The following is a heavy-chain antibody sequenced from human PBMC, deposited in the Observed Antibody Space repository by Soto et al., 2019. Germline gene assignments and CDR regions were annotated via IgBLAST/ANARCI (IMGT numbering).Heavy chain of an antibody. CDR2: ISGSGGST. V-gene: IGHV3-23*01. CDR3: AKGGTDYYDSSGYYYWYFDL. CDR1: GFTFSSYA. Sequence: GGSLRLSCAASGFTFSSYAMSWVRQAPGKGLEWVSAISGSGGSTYYADSVKGRFTISRDNSKNTLYLQMNSLRAEDTAVYYCAKGGTDYYDSSGYYYWYFDLWGRGTLVTVSS. J-gene: IGHJ2*01. D-gene: IGHD3-22*01.